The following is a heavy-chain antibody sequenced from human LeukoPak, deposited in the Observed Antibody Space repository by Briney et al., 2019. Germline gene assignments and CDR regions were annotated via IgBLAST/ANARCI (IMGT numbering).Heavy chain of an antibody. CDR1: GGSFSGYY. J-gene: IGHJ4*02. V-gene: IGHV4-34*01. CDR3: ARGSREQWLVLDY. CDR2: INHSGST. D-gene: IGHD6-19*01. Sequence: ASETLSLTCAVYGGSFSGYYWSWIRQPPGKGLEWIGEINHSGSTNYNPSLKSRVTISVDTSKNQFSLKLSSVTAADTAVYYCARGSREQWLVLDYWGQGTLVTVSS.